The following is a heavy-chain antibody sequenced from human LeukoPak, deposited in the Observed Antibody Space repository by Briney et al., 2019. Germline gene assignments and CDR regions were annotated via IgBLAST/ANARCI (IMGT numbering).Heavy chain of an antibody. CDR2: IYYSGST. D-gene: IGHD6-13*01. V-gene: IGHV4-39*01. CDR1: GGSISSSSYY. CDR3: ARHGIAGYSSSWYPGWVNY. Sequence: SETLSLTCTVSGGSISSSSYYWGWIRQPPGKGLEWIGSIYYSGSTYYNPSLKSRVTISVDTSKNQCSLKLSSVTAADTAVYYCARHGIAGYSSSWYPGWVNYWGQGTLVTVSS. J-gene: IGHJ4*02.